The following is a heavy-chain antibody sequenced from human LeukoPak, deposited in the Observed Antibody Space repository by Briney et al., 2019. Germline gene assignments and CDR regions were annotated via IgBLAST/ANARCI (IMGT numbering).Heavy chain of an antibody. D-gene: IGHD3-22*01. J-gene: IGHJ3*02. CDR1: GFTFSSYG. CDR3: ATGNYYDSSRAFDI. Sequence: PGRSLRLSCAASGFTFSSYGVHWVRQAPGKGLEWVAVISYDGSNKYYADSVKGRFTISRDNSKNTLYLQMNSLRAEDTAVYYCATGNYYDSSRAFDIWGQGTMVTVSS. V-gene: IGHV3-30*03. CDR2: ISYDGSNK.